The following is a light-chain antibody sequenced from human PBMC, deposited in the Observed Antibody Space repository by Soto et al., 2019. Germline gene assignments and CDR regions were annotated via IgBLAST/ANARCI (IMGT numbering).Light chain of an antibody. J-gene: IGKJ1*01. V-gene: IGKV3-20*01. CDR1: QSVGSSY. Sequence: IVFTQSPGNLSLSPGERATLSCRASQSVGSSYLAWYQQKPGQAPTLLIYGASSRATGIPDRFSVSGSGTDFTLTISRLEPEDFAVYYCQQYGSSPQTFGQGTKVDI. CDR3: QQYGSSPQT. CDR2: GAS.